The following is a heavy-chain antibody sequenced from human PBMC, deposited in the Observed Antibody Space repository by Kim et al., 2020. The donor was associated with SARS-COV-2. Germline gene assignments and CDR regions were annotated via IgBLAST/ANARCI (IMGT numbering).Heavy chain of an antibody. D-gene: IGHD6-13*01. V-gene: IGHV4-59*01. J-gene: IGHJ3*02. Sequence: PSLTSRVTLSVDTSKNQFSLKLSSVTAADTAVYYCARARGIAAAQRAFDIWGQGTMVTVSS. CDR3: ARARGIAAAQRAFDI.